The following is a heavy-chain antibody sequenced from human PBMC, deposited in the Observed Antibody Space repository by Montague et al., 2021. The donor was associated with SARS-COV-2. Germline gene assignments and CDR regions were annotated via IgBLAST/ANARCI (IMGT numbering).Heavy chain of an antibody. CDR1: NGSINNYY. CDR3: AREGLHNWFDP. J-gene: IGHJ5*02. CDR2: IYYRGST. Sequence: SETLSLTCTVSNGSINNYYWSWVRQPPGKRLEWIGYIYYRGSTNYNPSLESRVTMPIDTSKNQFSLKLRSVTAADTAVYFCAREGLHNWFDPWGQGTLVIVSS. V-gene: IGHV4-59*01.